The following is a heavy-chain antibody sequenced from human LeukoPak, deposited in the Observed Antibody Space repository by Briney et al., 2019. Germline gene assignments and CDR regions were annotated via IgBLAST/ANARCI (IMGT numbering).Heavy chain of an antibody. V-gene: IGHV4-59*01. CDR3: AKVTVGAPYYYYGMDV. CDR1: GGSISSYY. D-gene: IGHD1-26*01. CDR2: IYYSGST. Sequence: SETLSLTCTVSGGSISSYYWSWIRQPPGKGLEWIGYIYYSGSTNYNPSLKSRVTISVDTSKNQFSLKLSSVTAADTAVYYCAKVTVGAPYYYYGMDVWGQGTTVTVSS. J-gene: IGHJ6*02.